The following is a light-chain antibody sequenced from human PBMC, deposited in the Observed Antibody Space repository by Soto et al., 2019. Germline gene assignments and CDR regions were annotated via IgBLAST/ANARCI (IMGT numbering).Light chain of an antibody. V-gene: IGKV1-5*03. CDR3: QQKNIYPGST. J-gene: IGKJ3*01. CDR2: KAS. Sequence: DIQMTQSPSTLSASVGDRVTITCRASQSISSWLAWYQQKPGKAPKLLIYKASSLESGVPSRFSGSESGTEFTLTISSLQPVDFATNYCQQKNIYPGSTFGPGTKGDIK. CDR1: QSISSW.